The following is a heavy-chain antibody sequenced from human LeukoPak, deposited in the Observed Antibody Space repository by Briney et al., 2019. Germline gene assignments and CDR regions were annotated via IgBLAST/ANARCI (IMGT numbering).Heavy chain of an antibody. Sequence: GESLKISCQGSGSSFTSYWIGWVRQMPGKGLEWMGLIYPGDSDTRYGPSFQGQVTISADKSISTAYLQWSSLKASDTAMYYCARRGAANPDAFDIWGQGTMVTVSS. CDR1: GSSFTSYW. CDR3: ARRGAANPDAFDI. CDR2: IYPGDSDT. D-gene: IGHD4/OR15-4a*01. V-gene: IGHV5-51*01. J-gene: IGHJ3*02.